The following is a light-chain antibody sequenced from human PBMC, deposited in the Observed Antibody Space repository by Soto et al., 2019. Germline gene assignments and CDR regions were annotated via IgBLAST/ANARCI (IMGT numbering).Light chain of an antibody. CDR3: QQYNNCHPVT. J-gene: IGKJ1*01. CDR1: QSVSSK. CDR2: GAS. Sequence: ERVMTQSQATLSVSPGERATLSCGASQSVSSKLAWSQQKPGQAPRLLIYGASTRATGIPARFSGSGSCTEFTLTIISMKSEDYAVYYCQQYNNCHPVTFGQGTKVDIK. V-gene: IGKV3-15*01.